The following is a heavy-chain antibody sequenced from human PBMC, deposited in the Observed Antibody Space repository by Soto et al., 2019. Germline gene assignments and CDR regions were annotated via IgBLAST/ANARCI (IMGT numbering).Heavy chain of an antibody. V-gene: IGHV1-69*13. CDR1: GGTSSSYA. D-gene: IGHD3-22*01. CDR3: ARDRGHYYDTSGYYYAFDI. CDR2: ITPIFGTE. J-gene: IGHJ3*02. Sequence: SGKGSCKASGGTSSSYAINWVRQSPGQGREWMGGITPIFGTENHAKRFQGRVTITADESTSRAYMELRRLRSEDTAVYYCARDRGHYYDTSGYYYAFDIWGQGTMVAVSS.